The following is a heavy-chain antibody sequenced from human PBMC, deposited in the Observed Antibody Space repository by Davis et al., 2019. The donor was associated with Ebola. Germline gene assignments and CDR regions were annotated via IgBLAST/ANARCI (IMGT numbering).Heavy chain of an antibody. V-gene: IGHV3-23*01. CDR1: GFTLAGYA. CDR3: ARGIVSSSGLYYYGMDV. CDR2: MSGTSDNT. D-gene: IGHD6-6*01. J-gene: IGHJ6*02. Sequence: GGSLRLSCVASGFTLAGYAMTWVRQAPGKGLEWVSGMSGTSDNTYYGDSVKGRFTVSRDNAKNSLYLQMNSLRDEDTAVYYCARGIVSSSGLYYYGMDVWGQGTTVTVSS.